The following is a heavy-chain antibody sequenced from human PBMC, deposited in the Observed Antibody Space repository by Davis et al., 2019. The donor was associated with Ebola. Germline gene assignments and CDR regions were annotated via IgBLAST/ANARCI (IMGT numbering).Heavy chain of an antibody. V-gene: IGHV4-34*01. Sequence: MPSETLSLTCTVNRGFFGDYYWTWIRQSPGTGLEWIGEINHVGISHVGNTKYNPTLKNRLAISADTSKRQFYLQLSSVTAADTGVYYCAIGTKVQGWGSRFFWGMDVWGQGTAVSVS. J-gene: IGHJ6*02. D-gene: IGHD3-16*01. CDR1: RGFFGDYY. CDR2: INHVGISHVGNT. CDR3: AIGTKVQGWGSRFFWGMDV.